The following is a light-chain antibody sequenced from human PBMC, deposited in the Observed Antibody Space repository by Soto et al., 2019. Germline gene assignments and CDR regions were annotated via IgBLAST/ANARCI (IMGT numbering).Light chain of an antibody. CDR3: QSYDSSLSGVV. Sequence: QSVLTQPPSVSGAPGQRVTISCTGSTSNIGARYDVHWYQHLPGTAPKLLIYGNTNRPSGVPDRFSGSKSGTSASLAISGLQAEDEADYYCQSYDSSLSGVVFGGGTKLTVL. CDR1: TSNIGARYD. CDR2: GNT. V-gene: IGLV1-40*01. J-gene: IGLJ2*01.